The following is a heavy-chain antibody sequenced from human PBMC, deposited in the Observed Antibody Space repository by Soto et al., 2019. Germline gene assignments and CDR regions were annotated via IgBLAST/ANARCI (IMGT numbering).Heavy chain of an antibody. CDR1: GFTFSSYG. J-gene: IGHJ4*02. D-gene: IGHD6-13*01. V-gene: IGHV3-30*18. CDR2: ISYDGSNK. CDR3: AKASSSWYGGSFDY. Sequence: GSLRLSCAASGFTFSSYGMHWVLRAPGKGLEWVAVISYDGSNKYYADSVKGRFTISRDNSKNTLYLQMNSLRAEDTAVYYCAKASSSWYGGSFDYWGQGTLVTVSS.